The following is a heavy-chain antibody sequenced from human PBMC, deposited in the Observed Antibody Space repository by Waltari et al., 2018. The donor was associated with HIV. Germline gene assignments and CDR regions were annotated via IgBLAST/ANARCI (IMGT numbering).Heavy chain of an antibody. V-gene: IGHV7-4-1*02. J-gene: IGHJ4*02. CDR2: INTNTGNP. D-gene: IGHD6-19*01. CDR1: GYTFTNYA. CDR3: ARRDASGWWSFDS. Sequence: QVQLVQSGSELKQPGASVKVSCKTSGYTFTNYALNWVRQAPGQGLEWMGWINTNTGNPTYAQDFTGRFVFSLDTSVSTAYLQIRSLKAEDTAVYYCARRDASGWWSFDSWGQGTLVTVSS.